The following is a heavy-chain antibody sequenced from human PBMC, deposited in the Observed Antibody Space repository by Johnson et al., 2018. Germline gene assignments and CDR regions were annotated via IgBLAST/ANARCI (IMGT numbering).Heavy chain of an antibody. D-gene: IGHD2-15*01. CDR2: IGNTGSTI. Sequence: VQLVESGGGLVQPGWSLRLSCAASGFTFSSYSMNWVRQAPGKGLEWVSYIGNTGSTIHYADSLKGRFTISRDNARDSLYLQVNSLRVEDTAVYYCVRDGAVGYGSGWIRYFQHWGQGTLVTVSS. J-gene: IGHJ1*01. CDR3: VRDGAVGYGSGWIRYFQH. V-gene: IGHV3-48*01. CDR1: GFTFSSYS.